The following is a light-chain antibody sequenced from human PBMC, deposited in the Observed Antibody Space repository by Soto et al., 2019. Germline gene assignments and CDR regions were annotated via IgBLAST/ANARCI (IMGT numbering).Light chain of an antibody. CDR1: SNDIGVYDF. CDR3: AGWDDSLHGLL. V-gene: IGLV2-8*01. Sequence: QSVLTQPPSASGSPGQSVTISCTGTSNDIGVYDFVSWYQQHPGKAPKVIIYQVNKRPSGVPDRFSGSKSANTASLTVSGLRPEDEADYFCAGWDDSLHGLLFGAGTKLTVL. CDR2: QVN. J-gene: IGLJ1*01.